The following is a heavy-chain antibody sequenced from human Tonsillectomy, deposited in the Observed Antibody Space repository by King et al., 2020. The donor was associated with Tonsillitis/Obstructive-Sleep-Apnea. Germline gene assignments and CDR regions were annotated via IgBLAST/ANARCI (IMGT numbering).Heavy chain of an antibody. D-gene: IGHD6-19*01. Sequence: VQLVESGGGVVRPGGSLRLSCAASGFTFYDYGMSWVRQAPGEGLEWVSGINWNGGSTGFEDSVKGRFTLSRDNAKNSLYLQMNSLRAEDTALYYCARARSSGWGDDAFDIWGQGTMVTVSS. CDR1: GFTFYDYG. CDR3: ARARSSGWGDDAFDI. J-gene: IGHJ3*02. V-gene: IGHV3-20*04. CDR2: INWNGGST.